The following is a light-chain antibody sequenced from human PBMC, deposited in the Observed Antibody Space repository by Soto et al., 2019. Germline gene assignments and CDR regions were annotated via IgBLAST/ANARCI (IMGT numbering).Light chain of an antibody. J-gene: IGKJ4*01. CDR3: MQALHTPLT. CDR1: QSLLHSNGYNY. Sequence: DIVMTQSPLTLPVTPGEPASISCRSSQSLLHSNGYNYLDWYRQKPGQSPQLLTYLGSNRASGVPDRFSGSGSGTDFTLKISRVEAEDVWVYYCMQALHTPLTFGGGTKVEIK. V-gene: IGKV2-28*01. CDR2: LGS.